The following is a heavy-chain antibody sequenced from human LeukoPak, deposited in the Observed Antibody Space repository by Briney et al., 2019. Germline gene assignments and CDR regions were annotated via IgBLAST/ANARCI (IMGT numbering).Heavy chain of an antibody. Sequence: SETLSLSCTVSGGSISSYYWSWIRQPPGKGLEWIGEINHSGSTNYNPSLKSRVTISVDTSKNQFSLKLSSVTAADTAVYYCARVPIGDYDDWFDPWGQGTLVTVSS. D-gene: IGHD4-17*01. V-gene: IGHV4-34*01. CDR2: INHSGST. CDR1: GGSISSYY. J-gene: IGHJ5*02. CDR3: ARVPIGDYDDWFDP.